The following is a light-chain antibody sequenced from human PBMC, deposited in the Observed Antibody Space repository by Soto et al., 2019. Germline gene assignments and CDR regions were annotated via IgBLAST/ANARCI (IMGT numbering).Light chain of an antibody. CDR1: SSDVGGYNY. CDR3: SSYTSSSTFYV. CDR2: DVS. V-gene: IGLV2-14*01. Sequence: QSALTQPASVSGSPGQSITISCTGTSSDVGGYNYVSWYQQHPGKAPKLMIYDVSNRPSGVSNRFSGSKSGNTASLTISGLXXEXXXDYYCSSYTSSSTFYVFGTGTKLTVL. J-gene: IGLJ1*01.